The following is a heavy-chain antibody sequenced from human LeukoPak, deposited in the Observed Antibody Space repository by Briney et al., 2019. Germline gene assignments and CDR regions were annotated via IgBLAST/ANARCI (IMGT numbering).Heavy chain of an antibody. Sequence: PGRPLRLSCAASGFSFSSFGMHWVRQAPGKGLEWVAYISYDGSNKYYVDSVKGRFTISRDNSKNTLHLQMNSLRAEDTAVYYCAKDQCSSTSCYGGSDYFDYWGQGTLVTVSS. J-gene: IGHJ4*02. CDR1: GFSFSSFG. V-gene: IGHV3-30*18. CDR2: ISYDGSNK. CDR3: AKDQCSSTSCYGGSDYFDY. D-gene: IGHD2-2*01.